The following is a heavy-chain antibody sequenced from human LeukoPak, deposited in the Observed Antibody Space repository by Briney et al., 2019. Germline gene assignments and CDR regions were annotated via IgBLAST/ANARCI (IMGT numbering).Heavy chain of an antibody. V-gene: IGHV3-30-3*01. Sequence: GGSLRLSCAASGFTFSSYAMHWVSQAPGKGLEWVAVISYDGSNKYYADSVKGRFTISRDNSKNTLYLQMNSLRAEDTAVYYCARDIVVVPAAILGYWGQGTLVTVSS. CDR2: ISYDGSNK. D-gene: IGHD2-2*01. CDR1: GFTFSSYA. CDR3: ARDIVVVPAAILGY. J-gene: IGHJ4*02.